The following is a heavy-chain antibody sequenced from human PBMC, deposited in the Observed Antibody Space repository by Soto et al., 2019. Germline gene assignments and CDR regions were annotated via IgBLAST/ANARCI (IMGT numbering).Heavy chain of an antibody. CDR1: GYTLNNYG. CDR3: ARVQIKPKLVGASVGWFDP. CDR2: ISGDNGNT. J-gene: IGHJ5*02. V-gene: IGHV1-18*01. D-gene: IGHD2-8*02. Sequence: ASVKVSCKASGYTLNNYGISWVRQAPGQGLEWMGWISGDNGNTNYAPKFQGRVTMTTDTSTSTAYLDLRSLRLDDTAVYYCARVQIKPKLVGASVGWFDPWGQGTLVTVSS.